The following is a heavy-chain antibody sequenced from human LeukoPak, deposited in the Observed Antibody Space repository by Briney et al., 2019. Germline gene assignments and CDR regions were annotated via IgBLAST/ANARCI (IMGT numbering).Heavy chain of an antibody. V-gene: IGHV4-4*07. D-gene: IGHD3-3*01. CDR1: GGSISSYY. J-gene: IGHJ5*02. Sequence: PSETLSLTCTVSGGSISSYYWSWIRQPAGKGLEWIGRIYTSGSTNYNPSLKSRVTMSVDTSKNQFSLKLSSVTAADTAVYYCARGGITIFGVVTGTNWFDPWGQGTLVTVSS. CDR3: ARGGITIFGVVTGTNWFDP. CDR2: IYTSGST.